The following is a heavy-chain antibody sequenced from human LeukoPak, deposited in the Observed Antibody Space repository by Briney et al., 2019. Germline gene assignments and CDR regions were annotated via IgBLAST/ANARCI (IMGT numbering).Heavy chain of an antibody. CDR2: IYSGGST. D-gene: IGHD1-14*01. J-gene: IGHJ4*02. Sequence: HAGGSLRLSCAASGFTVSSNYMSWVRQAPGKGLEWVLVIYSGGSTYYADSVKGRFTISRENFKNTLYLQMNSLRAEDTAVYYCASQASRNYDATYYFDYWGQGTLVTVSS. CDR1: GFTVSSNY. CDR3: ASQASRNYDATYYFDY. V-gene: IGHV3-53*01.